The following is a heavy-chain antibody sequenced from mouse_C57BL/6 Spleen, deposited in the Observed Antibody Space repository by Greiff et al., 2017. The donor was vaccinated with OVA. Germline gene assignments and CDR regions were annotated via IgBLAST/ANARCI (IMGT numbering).Heavy chain of an antibody. V-gene: IGHV3-6*01. J-gene: IGHJ4*01. Sequence: EVQLQESGPGLVKPYQSLSLTCSVTGYSITSGYYWNWIRQFPGNKLEWMGYISYDGSNNYNPSLKNRISITRETSKNQFFLKLNSVTTEDTATYYCASVGLGAMDYWGQGTSVTVSS. CDR1: GYSITSGYY. D-gene: IGHD4-1*01. CDR2: ISYDGSN. CDR3: ASVGLGAMDY.